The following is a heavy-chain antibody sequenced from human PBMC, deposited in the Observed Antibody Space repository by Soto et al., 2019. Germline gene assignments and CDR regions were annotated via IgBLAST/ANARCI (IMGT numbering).Heavy chain of an antibody. V-gene: IGHV4-31*03. CDR3: ARTHCTNGVCYRSNDAFDI. CDR1: GASISSGVAY. J-gene: IGHJ3*02. D-gene: IGHD2-8*01. Sequence: QVQLQESGPGLVKPSQTLSLTCTVSGASISSGVAYWSWLRQDPGKGLEWIGYIYHSGNTYYNPSLKSRLTISADTSKNEFSLKLSSVTAADTAAYYCARTHCTNGVCYRSNDAFDIWGQGTMVTVSS. CDR2: IYHSGNT.